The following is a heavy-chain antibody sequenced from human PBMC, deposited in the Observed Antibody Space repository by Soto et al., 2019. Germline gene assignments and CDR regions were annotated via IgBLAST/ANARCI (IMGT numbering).Heavy chain of an antibody. CDR3: ATNIRAESGSYFDS. CDR1: GFIFSSYG. Sequence: GGSLRLSCAASGFIFSSYGMSWVRQAPGKGLEWVSAVNGSGGSTYYADSVKGRFTISRDNSKNTLYLQMNSLRAEDTALYYCATNIRAESGSYFDSWGQGTLVTVSS. CDR2: VNGSGGST. V-gene: IGHV3-23*01. D-gene: IGHD2-15*01. J-gene: IGHJ4*02.